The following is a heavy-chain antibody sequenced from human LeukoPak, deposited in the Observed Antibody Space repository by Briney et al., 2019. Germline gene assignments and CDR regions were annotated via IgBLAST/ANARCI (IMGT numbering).Heavy chain of an antibody. V-gene: IGHV4-39*07. CDR1: GDSITSDSYF. Sequence: SETLSLTCTVSGDSITSDSYFWAWIRQSPGKGLEWIGSIPYTGRPYYNPSLKSRAAISVDTSKNQFSLKLSSVTAADTAVYYCASWLLPPFDAFDIWGQGTMVTVSS. J-gene: IGHJ3*02. CDR2: IPYTGRP. CDR3: ASWLLPPFDAFDI. D-gene: IGHD3-22*01.